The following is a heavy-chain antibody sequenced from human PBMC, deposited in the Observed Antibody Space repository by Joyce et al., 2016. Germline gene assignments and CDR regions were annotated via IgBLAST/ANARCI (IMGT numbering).Heavy chain of an antibody. V-gene: IGHV4-59*01. D-gene: IGHD6-13*01. CDR2: IFYTGST. CDR3: ARVGSSWSFGY. CDR1: GDSIGTYY. J-gene: IGHJ4*02. Sequence: QVQLQESGPGLVKPSETLSLTCTVSGDSIGTYYWNWIRQPPGKGLEWIGYIFYTGSTNYNPSLKSRVTMSVDMSKNQFSLNLNSVTAVDTAVYYCARVGSSWSFGYWGQGTLVTVSS.